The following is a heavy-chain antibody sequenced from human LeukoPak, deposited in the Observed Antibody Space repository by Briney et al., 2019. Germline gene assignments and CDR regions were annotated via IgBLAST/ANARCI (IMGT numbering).Heavy chain of an antibody. CDR2: ISWNSGSI. V-gene: IGHV3-9*03. Sequence: GGSLRLSCAASGFTFDDYAMHWVRQAPGKGLEWVSGISWNSGSIGYADSVKGRFTISRDNAKNSLYLQMNSLRAEDMALYYCAKAYGARVPAAFDYWGQGTLVTVSS. CDR1: GFTFDDYA. D-gene: IGHD2-2*01. CDR3: AKAYGARVPAAFDY. J-gene: IGHJ4*02.